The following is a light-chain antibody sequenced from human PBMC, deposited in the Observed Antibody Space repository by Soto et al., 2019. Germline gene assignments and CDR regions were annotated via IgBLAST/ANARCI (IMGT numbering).Light chain of an antibody. J-gene: IGKJ5*01. Sequence: VMAESPSPLSVSPRERATLYCWASQSVSSNLAWYQQKPGQAPRLLLYGASTRATVIPVRCSGSGFGTEFTPTISILPAEDFAVYCWQQYKNRPLFGQGTRLDIK. V-gene: IGKV3-15*01. CDR1: QSVSSN. CDR3: QQYKNRPL. CDR2: GAS.